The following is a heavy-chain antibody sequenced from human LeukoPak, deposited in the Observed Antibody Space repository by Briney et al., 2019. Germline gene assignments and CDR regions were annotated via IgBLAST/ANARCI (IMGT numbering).Heavy chain of an antibody. V-gene: IGHV3-66*01. CDR2: IYGGSGRT. CDR1: EVTVSFNY. Sequence: HPGGSLRLSCAASEVTVSFNYMSWVRQAPGKGLEWVSVIYGGSGRTYYADSVKGRFTISRDNSKNTLYLQMNSLRTEDTAVYYCARDSYYDSTGGFDYWGQGTLATVSS. D-gene: IGHD3-22*01. CDR3: ARDSYYDSTGGFDY. J-gene: IGHJ4*02.